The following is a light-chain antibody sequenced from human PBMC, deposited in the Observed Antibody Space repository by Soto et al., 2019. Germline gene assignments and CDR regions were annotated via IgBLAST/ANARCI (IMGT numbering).Light chain of an antibody. Sequence: QSVLTQPPSASGTPGQRVTISCSGSSSNIGSNFVYWYQQRPGTAPRLLIYNNDQRPSGVPDRVSGSKSGTSASLAISGLRSEDEADYYCAAWDDSLSVRYVFGTGTKLTVL. J-gene: IGLJ1*01. CDR1: SSNIGSNF. V-gene: IGLV1-47*02. CDR3: AAWDDSLSVRYV. CDR2: NND.